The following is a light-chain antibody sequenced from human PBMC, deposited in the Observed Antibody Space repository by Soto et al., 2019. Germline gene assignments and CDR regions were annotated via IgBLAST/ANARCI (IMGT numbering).Light chain of an antibody. Sequence: EIVMTQSPATLSVSPGERATLSCRASQSVSSNLAWYQQKPGQAPRLLIYGASTRATGIPARFSGSGSGTEFTLTISSLQSEDFAVYYCQQYGDSFSFGGGTKVEI. J-gene: IGKJ4*01. CDR1: QSVSSN. V-gene: IGKV3-15*01. CDR3: QQYGDSFS. CDR2: GAS.